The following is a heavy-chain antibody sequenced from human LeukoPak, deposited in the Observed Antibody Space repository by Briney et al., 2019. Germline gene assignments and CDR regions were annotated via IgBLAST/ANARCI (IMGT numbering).Heavy chain of an antibody. J-gene: IGHJ3*02. D-gene: IGHD3-10*01. CDR3: ARRASGYEFAFDI. V-gene: IGHV4-34*01. Sequence: SETLSLTCAVYGGSFSGHYWSWIRQPPGKGLEWIGEINHSGSTNYNPSLKSRVTISVDSSKNQLSLKVSSVTAADTAVYYCARRASGYEFAFDIWGQGTMVTVSS. CDR2: INHSGST. CDR1: GGSFSGHY.